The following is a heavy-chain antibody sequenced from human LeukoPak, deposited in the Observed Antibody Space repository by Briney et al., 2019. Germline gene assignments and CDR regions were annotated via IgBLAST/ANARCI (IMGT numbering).Heavy chain of an antibody. J-gene: IGHJ4*02. D-gene: IGHD3-10*01. Sequence: QPGGSLRLSCAASGFTFYSYEMNWVRQAPGKGLEWVSCISSIGSTINYADSVKGRFTISRDNAKNSLYLQMNSLRAEDTAVYQCARSRGGMIPDYWGQGALVIVSS. V-gene: IGHV3-48*03. CDR1: GFTFYSYE. CDR3: ARSRGGMIPDY. CDR2: ISSIGSTI.